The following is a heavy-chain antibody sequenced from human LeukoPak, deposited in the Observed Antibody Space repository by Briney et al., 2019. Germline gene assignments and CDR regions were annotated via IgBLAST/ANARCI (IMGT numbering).Heavy chain of an antibody. CDR2: IIPILSQS. CDR3: ATGGAYRDAFDI. V-gene: IGHV1-69*11. D-gene: IGHD3-10*01. Sequence: SVKVSCKASVGTFSTYSINWVRQAPGQGLEWMGRIIPILSQSDYAQKFQGTVSITADEFTETAYMELSSLRSDDTAVYYCATGGAYRDAFDIWGQGTMVTVSS. J-gene: IGHJ3*02. CDR1: VGTFSTYS.